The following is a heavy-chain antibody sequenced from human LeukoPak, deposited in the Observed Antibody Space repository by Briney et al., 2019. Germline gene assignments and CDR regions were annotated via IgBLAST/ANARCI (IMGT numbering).Heavy chain of an antibody. CDR2: IYPGYSDP. J-gene: IGHJ6*03. CDR1: GYSFTSYW. V-gene: IGHV5-51*01. Sequence: GESLKISCKGSGYSFTSYWIGWLGQMPGKGREWMGRIYPGYSDPRYRPSFLGQVTISADKYLGTANLQWSSLKASDIALYFCARGGAPTGTYFYYYYLHVWGTGTTVIVSS. D-gene: IGHD1-26*01. CDR3: ARGGAPTGTYFYYYYLHV.